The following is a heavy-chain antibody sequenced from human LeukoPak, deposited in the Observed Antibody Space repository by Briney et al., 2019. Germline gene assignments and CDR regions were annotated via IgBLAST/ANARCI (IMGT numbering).Heavy chain of an antibody. J-gene: IGHJ4*02. D-gene: IGHD6-19*01. CDR2: IYPGGSDT. CDR1: GYTFNIYW. Sequence: GESLKISCKGSGYTFNIYWIGWVRQMPGEGLEWMGIIYPGGSDTRYTPSFQGQVTMSVDKSISTAYLQWSSLKASDTAMYYCARHRGGSGWSFDYWGQGTLDTVSS. CDR3: ARHRGGSGWSFDY. V-gene: IGHV5-51*01.